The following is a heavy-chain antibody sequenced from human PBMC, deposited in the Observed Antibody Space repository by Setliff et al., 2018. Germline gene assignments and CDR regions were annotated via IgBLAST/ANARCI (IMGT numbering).Heavy chain of an antibody. V-gene: IGHV3-23*01. CDR1: GFTVRSYY. Sequence: GGSLRLSCAASGFTVRSYYMTWVRQAPGKGLEWVSAITFGSLSRYYADSVKGRFTISRDNSKNTLFLEMNSLRAEDTAVYYCARGMRQLGGDYYYYYYMDVWGKGTTVTVSS. CDR2: ITFGSLSR. D-gene: IGHD3-16*01. J-gene: IGHJ6*03. CDR3: ARGMRQLGGDYYYYYYMDV.